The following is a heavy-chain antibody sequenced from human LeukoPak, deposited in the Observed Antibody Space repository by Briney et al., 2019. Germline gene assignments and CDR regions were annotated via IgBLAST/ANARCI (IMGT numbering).Heavy chain of an antibody. Sequence: ASVKVSRKASGHTFTGYYIHRVRQAPGQGLEWMGWINPNNGGTKYSQKFLGRVTMTGDTSINTAYMEVTSLRSDDTAVYYCTRRLGGSSEGYDYWGQGTLVTVSS. V-gene: IGHV1-2*02. CDR2: INPNNGGT. D-gene: IGHD1-26*01. CDR1: GHTFTGYY. CDR3: TRRLGGSSEGYDY. J-gene: IGHJ4*02.